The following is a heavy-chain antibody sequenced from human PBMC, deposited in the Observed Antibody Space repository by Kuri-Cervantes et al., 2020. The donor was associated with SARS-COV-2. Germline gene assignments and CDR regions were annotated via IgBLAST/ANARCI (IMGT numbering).Heavy chain of an antibody. CDR3: ASEYYYDSSGYYYTRYYYYYGMDV. V-gene: IGHV4-34*01. J-gene: IGHJ6*02. Sequence: ESLKISCAVYGGSFSGYYWSWIRQPPGKGLEWIGEINHSGSTNYNPSLKSRVTISVDTSKNQFSLKLSSVTAADTAVYYCASEYYYDSSGYYYTRYYYYYGMDVWGQGTTVTVSS. CDR1: GGSFSGYY. CDR2: INHSGST. D-gene: IGHD3-22*01.